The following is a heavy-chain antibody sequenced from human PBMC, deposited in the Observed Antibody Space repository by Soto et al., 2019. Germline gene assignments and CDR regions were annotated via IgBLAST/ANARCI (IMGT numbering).Heavy chain of an antibody. Sequence: PSETLSLTCAVYGGSFSGHYWSWIRQPPGKGLEWIGEINHSGSTNYNPSLKSRVTISVDTSKNQFSLKLSSVTAADTAVYYCARGGGSSWYPPYNWFDPWGQGTLVTVSS. CDR2: INHSGST. CDR1: GGSFSGHY. D-gene: IGHD6-13*01. CDR3: ARGGGSSWYPPYNWFDP. V-gene: IGHV4-34*01. J-gene: IGHJ5*02.